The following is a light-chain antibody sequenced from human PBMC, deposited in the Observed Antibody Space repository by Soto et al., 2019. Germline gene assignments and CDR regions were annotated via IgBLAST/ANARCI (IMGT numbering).Light chain of an antibody. CDR3: QHFKSFPIT. Sequence: AIQLTQSASSLSASVWDRVTITCRASQGISTLLAWYQQKPGKAPKVLIYESSLLQSGVPSRFSGSGSGTDFTLTISSLQPAGFATYYCQHFKSFPITFGQGTRLEIK. J-gene: IGKJ5*01. CDR1: QGISTL. CDR2: ESS. V-gene: IGKV1-13*02.